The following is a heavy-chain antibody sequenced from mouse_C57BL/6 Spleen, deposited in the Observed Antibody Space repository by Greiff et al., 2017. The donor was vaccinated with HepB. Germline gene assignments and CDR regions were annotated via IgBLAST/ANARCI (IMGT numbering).Heavy chain of an antibody. CDR2: IDPSDSYT. D-gene: IGHD3-3*01. J-gene: IGHJ3*01. CDR1: GYTFTSYW. CDR3: AREGLGRY. Sequence: VQLQQPGAELVKPGASVKLSCKASGYTFTSYWMQWVKQRPGQGLEWTGEIDPSDSYTNYNQKFKGKATLTVDTSSSTAYMQLSSLTSEDSAVYYCAREGLGRYWGQGTLVTVSA. V-gene: IGHV1-50*01.